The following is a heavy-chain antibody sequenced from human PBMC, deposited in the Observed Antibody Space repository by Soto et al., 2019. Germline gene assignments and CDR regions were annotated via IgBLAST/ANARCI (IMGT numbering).Heavy chain of an antibody. D-gene: IGHD3-10*01. V-gene: IGHV4-59*08. Sequence: PSETLSLTCTVSGDSISEYYWSWIRQPPGKGLEWIGYIYYSGSTNSNNPSLKSRVAISVDTSKNEFSLKLSSVTAADTAVYYCARHSSGTSFAPWVQGTLVTVSS. CDR2: IYYSGST. J-gene: IGHJ5*02. CDR3: ARHSSGTSFAP. CDR1: GDSISEYY.